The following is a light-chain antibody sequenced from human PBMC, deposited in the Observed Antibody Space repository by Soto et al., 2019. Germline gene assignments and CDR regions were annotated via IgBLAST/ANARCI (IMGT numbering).Light chain of an antibody. CDR2: DAF. Sequence: DIQMTQSPSALSASVGDRVTITCQASQDITNYLSWYVQKPGKAPKLLIYDAFKLEAGVPSRFSGSGSGTEFTFTISSLQPEDSAPYYCQHYENLPLTFGGGTKVEIK. J-gene: IGKJ4*01. V-gene: IGKV1-33*01. CDR1: QDITNY. CDR3: QHYENLPLT.